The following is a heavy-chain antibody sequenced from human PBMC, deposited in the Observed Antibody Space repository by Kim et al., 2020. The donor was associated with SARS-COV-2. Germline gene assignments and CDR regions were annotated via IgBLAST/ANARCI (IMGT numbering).Heavy chain of an antibody. V-gene: IGHV4-4*02. J-gene: IGHJ5*02. D-gene: IGHD3-9*01. CDR3: ARWGYFDWLHRTDNWFDP. CDR2: IYHSGST. Sequence: SETLSLTCAVSGGSISSSNWWSWVRQPPGKGLEWIGEIYHSGSTNYNPSLKSRVTISVDKSKNQFSLKLSSVTAADTAVYYCARWGYFDWLHRTDNWFDPWGQGTLVTVSS. CDR1: GGSISSSNW.